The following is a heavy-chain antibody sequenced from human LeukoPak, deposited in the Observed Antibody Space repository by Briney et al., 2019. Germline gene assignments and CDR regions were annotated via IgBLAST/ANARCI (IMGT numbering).Heavy chain of an antibody. Sequence: GGSLRLSCAASGFTFSSYAMSWVRQAPGKGLEWVSAISGSGGSTYYADSVKGRFTISRDNSKNTLYLQMNSLRAEDTAVYYCAKGLREYYYGSGIYSLDYWGQGTLVTVSS. V-gene: IGHV3-23*01. CDR2: ISGSGGST. CDR1: GFTFSSYA. CDR3: AKGLREYYYGSGIYSLDY. D-gene: IGHD3-10*01. J-gene: IGHJ4*02.